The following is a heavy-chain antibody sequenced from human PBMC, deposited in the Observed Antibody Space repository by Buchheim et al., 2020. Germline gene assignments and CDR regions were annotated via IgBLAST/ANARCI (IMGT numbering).Heavy chain of an antibody. D-gene: IGHD3-22*01. CDR2: ISYDGSNN. CDR3: AKDTNDSSGYSGWFDP. J-gene: IGHJ5*02. CDR1: GFTFSSYG. V-gene: IGHV3-30*18. Sequence: QVQLVESGGGVVQPGRSLRLSCAASGFTFSSYGMHWVRQAPGKGLEWVAVISYDGSNNYYADSVKGRFTISRANSKNTLYLQMNSLRAEDTAVYYCAKDTNDSSGYSGWFDPWGQGTL.